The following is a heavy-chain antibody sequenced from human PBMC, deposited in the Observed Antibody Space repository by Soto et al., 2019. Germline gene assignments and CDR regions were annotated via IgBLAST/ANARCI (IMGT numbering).Heavy chain of an antibody. Sequence: SETLSLTCSVSGAALNSGNYSWSWIRQPPGKGLEWIGYIYHSGSTYYNPSLKSRVTISVDRSKNQFSLKLSSVTAADTAVYYCAREDVGYCSSTSCYTPGYFDYWGQGTLVTVSS. CDR3: AREDVGYCSSTSCYTPGYFDY. D-gene: IGHD2-2*02. CDR1: GAALNSGNYS. CDR2: IYHSGST. J-gene: IGHJ4*02. V-gene: IGHV4-30-2*01.